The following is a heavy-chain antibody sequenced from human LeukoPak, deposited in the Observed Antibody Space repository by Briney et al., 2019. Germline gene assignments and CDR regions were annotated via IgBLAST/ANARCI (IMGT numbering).Heavy chain of an antibody. V-gene: IGHV3-21*01. CDR3: ARGEEVVPAAEIDY. D-gene: IGHD2-2*01. Sequence: GGSLRLSCAASGFTFSSCSMNWVRQAPGKGLEWVSSISSSSSYIYYADSVKGRFTISRDNAKNSLYLQMNSLRAEDTAVYYCARGEEVVPAAEIDYWGQGTLVTVSS. CDR1: GFTFSSCS. J-gene: IGHJ4*02. CDR2: ISSSSSYI.